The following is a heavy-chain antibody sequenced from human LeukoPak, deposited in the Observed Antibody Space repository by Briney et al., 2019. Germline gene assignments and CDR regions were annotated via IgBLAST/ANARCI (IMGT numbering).Heavy chain of an antibody. J-gene: IGHJ4*02. D-gene: IGHD3-10*01. V-gene: IGHV4-59*08. Sequence: PSETLSLTCTVSGGSISNYYWSWIRQPPGKGLEWIGYIYYSGSTNYNPSLKSRVTISVDTSKNQFSLKLSSVTAADTAVYYCARGQGGSGSYYKASYYFDYWGQGTLVTVSS. CDR3: ARGQGGSGSYYKASYYFDY. CDR1: GGSISNYY. CDR2: IYYSGST.